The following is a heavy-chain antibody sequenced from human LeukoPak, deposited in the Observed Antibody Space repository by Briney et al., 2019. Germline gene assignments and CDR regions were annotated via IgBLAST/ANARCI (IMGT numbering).Heavy chain of an antibody. Sequence: ASVKVSCKASGGTFSSYAISWVRQAPGQGLEWMGGIIPIFGTANYAQKFQGRVTITADESTSTAYMELSSPRSEDTAVYYCARIGRGAWSYSSIDYWGQGTLVTVSS. CDR1: GGTFSSYA. V-gene: IGHV1-69*13. D-gene: IGHD1-26*01. CDR3: ARIGRGAWSYSSIDY. CDR2: IIPIFGTA. J-gene: IGHJ4*02.